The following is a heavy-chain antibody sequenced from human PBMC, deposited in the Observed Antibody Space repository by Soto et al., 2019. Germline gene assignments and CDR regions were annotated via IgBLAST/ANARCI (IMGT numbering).Heavy chain of an antibody. CDR2: MSYDGTRT. J-gene: IGHJ5*02. CDR3: ARDRAYGDPTWFDP. CDR1: GFTFTSYT. V-gene: IGHV3-30-3*01. D-gene: IGHD4-17*01. Sequence: QVQLVESGGGVVQPGGSLRLSCAASGFTFTSYTMHWVRQAPGKGLEWVAVMSYDGTRTDYVDAVKGRFTISRDTSKNTLYLQMNNLRPDATAMYYCARDRAYGDPTWFDPWGQGTLVTVSS.